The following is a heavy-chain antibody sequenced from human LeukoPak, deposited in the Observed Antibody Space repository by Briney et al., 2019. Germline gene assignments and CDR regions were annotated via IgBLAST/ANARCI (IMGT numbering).Heavy chain of an antibody. CDR3: ARSRIGWFDP. Sequence: SETLSLTCAVYGGSFSGYYWTWIRQPPGKGLEWIGGINHSGSTNYNPSLKSRVTISVDTSKSQFSLKLSSVTAADTAVYYCARSRIGWFDPWGQGTLVTVSS. D-gene: IGHD1-26*01. CDR2: INHSGST. J-gene: IGHJ5*02. CDR1: GGSFSGYY. V-gene: IGHV4-34*01.